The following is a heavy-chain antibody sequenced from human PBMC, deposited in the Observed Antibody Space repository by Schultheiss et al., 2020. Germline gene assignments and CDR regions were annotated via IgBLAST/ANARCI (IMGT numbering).Heavy chain of an antibody. CDR3: ARVDSSGWYSGFDY. CDR1: GYTFTSYD. D-gene: IGHD6-19*01. V-gene: IGHV1-8*01. CDR2: MNPNSGGT. J-gene: IGHJ4*02. Sequence: ASVQVSCKASGYTFTSYDINWVRQATGQGLEWMGWMNPNSGGTNYAQKFQGRVTMTTDTSTSTAYMELSSLRSEDTAVYYCARVDSSGWYSGFDYWGQGTLVTVSS.